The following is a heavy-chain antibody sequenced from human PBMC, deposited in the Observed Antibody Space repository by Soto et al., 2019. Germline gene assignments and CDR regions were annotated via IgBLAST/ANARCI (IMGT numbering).Heavy chain of an antibody. CDR2: TLYGGSG. CDR1: GGSISRGGYY. Sequence: PSETLSLTCTVSGGSISRGGYYWNWIRHHPGKGLEWIGYTLYGGSGYNNPSLRRRVTISLDTSNNQFSLRLNSLTAADTAVYYCVGGVTRSRETFDIWGPGTVVTVSS. CDR3: VGGVTRSRETFDI. V-gene: IGHV4-31*08. D-gene: IGHD2-21*02. J-gene: IGHJ3*02.